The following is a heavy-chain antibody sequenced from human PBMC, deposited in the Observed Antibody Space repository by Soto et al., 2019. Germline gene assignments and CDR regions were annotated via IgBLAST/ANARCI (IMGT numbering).Heavy chain of an antibody. CDR3: AKDITNRGYSYMFDY. CDR2: ISGSAGSS. D-gene: IGHD5-18*01. CDR1: GFTFNTYV. Sequence: GGSLRLSCAASGFTFNTYVMNWVRQAPGKGLEWVSSISGSAGSSYYADSVKGRFTISRDNSKNTLYLQMNSLRAEDTAVYYCAKDITNRGYSYMFDYWGQGTQVTVSS. J-gene: IGHJ4*02. V-gene: IGHV3-23*01.